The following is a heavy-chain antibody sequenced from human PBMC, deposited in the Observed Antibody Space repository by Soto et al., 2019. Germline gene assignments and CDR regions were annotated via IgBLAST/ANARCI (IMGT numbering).Heavy chain of an antibody. D-gene: IGHD1-1*01. CDR1: GGSISSGGTGSY. V-gene: IGHV4-31*03. J-gene: IGHJ4*02. Sequence: QVQLQESGPGLVKPSQNLSLTCTVSGGSISSGGTGSYWTWIRQLPGKGLEWIGYIYYTGNTYYNPSLKSRPTISIDTSENQFSLKLTSVTAADTAVYFCASGHDAYKVRYWGQGTLVTVSS. CDR3: ASGHDAYKVRY. CDR2: IYYTGNT.